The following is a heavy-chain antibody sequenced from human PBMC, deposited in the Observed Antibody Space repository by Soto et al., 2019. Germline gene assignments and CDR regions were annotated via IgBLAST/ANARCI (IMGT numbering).Heavy chain of an antibody. V-gene: IGHV3-43*01. J-gene: IGHJ4*02. Sequence: EVQLVESGGVVVQPGGSLRLSCAASGFTFDDYTMHWVRQAPGKGLEWVCLISWDGGSTYYADSVKGRFTISRDNSKNSLYLQMNRLRTEDTALYYCAKDFGRGAAGTVDYWGQGTLVTVSS. D-gene: IGHD6-13*01. CDR3: AKDFGRGAAGTVDY. CDR1: GFTFDDYT. CDR2: ISWDGGST.